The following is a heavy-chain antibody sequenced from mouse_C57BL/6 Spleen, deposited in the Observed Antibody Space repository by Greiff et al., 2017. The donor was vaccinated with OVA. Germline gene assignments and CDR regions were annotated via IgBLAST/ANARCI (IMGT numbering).Heavy chain of an antibody. V-gene: IGHV2-2*01. J-gene: IGHJ3*01. Sequence: VQLVESGPGLVQPSQSLSITCTVSGFSLTSYGVHWVRQSPGKGLEWLGVIWSGGSTDYNAAFISRLSISKDNSKSQVFFKMNSLQADDTAIYYCARNGDGYDARAWFAYWGQGTLVTVSA. D-gene: IGHD2-2*01. CDR1: GFSLTSYG. CDR3: ARNGDGYDARAWFAY. CDR2: IWSGGST.